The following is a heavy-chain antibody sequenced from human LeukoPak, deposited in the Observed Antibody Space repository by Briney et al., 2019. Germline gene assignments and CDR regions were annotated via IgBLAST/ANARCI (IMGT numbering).Heavy chain of an antibody. Sequence: VASVKVSCKASGYTFTDYYMHWVRQAPGQGLEWMGWINPNSGGTNYAQKFQGRVTMTTDTSISTAYMEVSRLRSDDTAVYYCARAPLGEPQDYWGQGTLVTVSS. CDR2: INPNSGGT. CDR3: ARAPLGEPQDY. CDR1: GYTFTDYY. D-gene: IGHD4-17*01. V-gene: IGHV1-2*02. J-gene: IGHJ4*02.